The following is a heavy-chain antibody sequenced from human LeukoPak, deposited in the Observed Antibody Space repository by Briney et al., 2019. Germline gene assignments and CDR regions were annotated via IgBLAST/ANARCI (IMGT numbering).Heavy chain of an antibody. CDR1: GFTFSSYA. CDR3: ARDYWDTAMAPADY. J-gene: IGHJ4*02. D-gene: IGHD5-18*01. V-gene: IGHV3-30-3*01. Sequence: GGSLRLSCAASGFTFSSYAMHWVRQAPGKGLEWVAVISYDGSNKYYADSVKGRFTISRDNSKNTLYLQMNSLGAEDTAVYYCARDYWDTAMAPADYWGQGTLVTVSS. CDR2: ISYDGSNK.